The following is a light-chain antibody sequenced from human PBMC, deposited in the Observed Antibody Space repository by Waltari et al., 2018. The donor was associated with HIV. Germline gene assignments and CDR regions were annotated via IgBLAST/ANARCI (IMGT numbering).Light chain of an antibody. CDR3: AVWDDSLSGWV. CDR1: SSNIGSKY. Sequence: QSVLTQPPSASGTPGQRVTIPCSGSSSNIGSKYVYWFQPVPGTAPKLLIYRNDQRPSGVPDRFSGSKSGTSASLAISGLRSEDEADYYCAVWDDSLSGWVFGGGTKLTVL. V-gene: IGLV1-47*01. J-gene: IGLJ3*02. CDR2: RND.